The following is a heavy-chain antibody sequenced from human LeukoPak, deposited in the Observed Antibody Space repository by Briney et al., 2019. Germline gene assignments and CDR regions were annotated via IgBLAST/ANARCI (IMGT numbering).Heavy chain of an antibody. V-gene: IGHV3-11*01. CDR3: AKDPYSSGPYNWFDP. Sequence: GGSLRLSCAASGFTFSDYYMSWIRQAPGKALEWVSYVSSGSSTIYYADSVKGRFTVSRDNGKRSLYLHMNSLRAEDTAVYYCAKDPYSSGPYNWFDPWGQGTLVTVSS. D-gene: IGHD6-19*01. CDR1: GFTFSDYY. CDR2: VSSGSSTI. J-gene: IGHJ5*02.